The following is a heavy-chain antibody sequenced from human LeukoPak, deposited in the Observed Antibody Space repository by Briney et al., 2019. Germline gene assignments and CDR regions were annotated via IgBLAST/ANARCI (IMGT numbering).Heavy chain of an antibody. D-gene: IGHD3-10*01. CDR1: GLTVSSNY. CDR3: ASTVSGFGELNY. CDR2: IYSGGST. V-gene: IGHV3-66*02. J-gene: IGHJ4*02. Sequence: GGSLRLSCAASGLTVSSNYMTWFRQAPGRGLGWVSVIYSGGSTYYADSVKGRFTISRDNSKNTLYLQMNSLRAEDTAVYYYASTVSGFGELNYWGQGTLVTVSS.